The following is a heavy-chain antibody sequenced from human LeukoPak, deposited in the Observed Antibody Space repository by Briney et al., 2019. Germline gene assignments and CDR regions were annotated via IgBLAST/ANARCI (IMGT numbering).Heavy chain of an antibody. J-gene: IGHJ6*03. Sequence: GASLKISCKGSGCSFTSYWIGWVRQMPGKGLEWMGIIYPGDSDIRYSPSFQGQVTISADKSISTAYLQWSSLKASDTAMYYCARHRDSSGRGDYYYYMDVWGKGTTVTVSS. D-gene: IGHD6-19*01. CDR1: GCSFTSYW. V-gene: IGHV5-51*01. CDR3: ARHRDSSGRGDYYYYMDV. CDR2: IYPGDSDI.